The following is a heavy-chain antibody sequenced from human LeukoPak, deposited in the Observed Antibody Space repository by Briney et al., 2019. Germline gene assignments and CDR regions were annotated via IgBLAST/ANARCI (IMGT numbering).Heavy chain of an antibody. D-gene: IGHD6-6*01. CDR2: VYYSGST. V-gene: IGHV4-59*08. J-gene: IGHJ4*02. Sequence: SETLSLTCSVSGGSLSTYYWSWIRQPPGKGLEWIGYVYYSGSTNYNPSLKSRVTISVDTSKNQFSLKLSSVTAADTAVYYCARQTPSIAPLAPSSHYYFDYWGQGTLVTVSS. CDR3: ARQTPSIAPLAPSSHYYFDY. CDR1: GGSLSTYY.